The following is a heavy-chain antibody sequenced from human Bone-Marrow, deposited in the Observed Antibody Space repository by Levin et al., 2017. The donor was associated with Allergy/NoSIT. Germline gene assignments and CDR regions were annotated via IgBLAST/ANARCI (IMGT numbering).Heavy chain of an antibody. D-gene: IGHD2-2*01. CDR3: ATSSSTSHDRERHNWFDP. J-gene: IGHJ5*02. CDR1: GYTLTELS. CDR2: FDPEDGET. Sequence: GESLKISCKVSGYTLTELSMHWVRQAPGKGLEWMGGFDPEDGETIYAQKFQGRVTMTEDTSTDTAYMELSSLRSEDTAVYYCATSSSTSHDRERHNWFDPWGQGTLVTVSS. V-gene: IGHV1-24*01.